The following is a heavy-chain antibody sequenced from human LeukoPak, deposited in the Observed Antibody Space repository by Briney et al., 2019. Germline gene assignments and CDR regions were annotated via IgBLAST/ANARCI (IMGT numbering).Heavy chain of an antibody. Sequence: PGGSLRLSCAASGFTVSSNYMNWVRQAPGKGLEWVSVFYSGGNTYYADSVKGRFTISRDNSKNTLYLQMNSLRAEDAAVYYCAKVYYYGSGSYYRLDYWGQGTLVTVSS. CDR3: AKVYYYGSGSYYRLDY. D-gene: IGHD3-10*01. CDR1: GFTVSSNY. CDR2: FYSGGNT. J-gene: IGHJ4*02. V-gene: IGHV3-66*01.